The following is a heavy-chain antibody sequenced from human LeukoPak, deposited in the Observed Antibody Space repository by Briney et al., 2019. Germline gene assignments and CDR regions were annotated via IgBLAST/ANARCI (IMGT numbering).Heavy chain of an antibody. V-gene: IGHV4-39*07. CDR2: ICYSGST. J-gene: IGHJ4*02. CDR3: ARGPFTDYFDY. CDR1: GGSISSSSYY. D-gene: IGHD3-16*01. Sequence: SETLSLTCTVSGGSISSSSYYWGWIRQPPGKGLEWIGSICYSGSTYYNPSLKSRVTISVDTSKNQFSLKLSSVTAADTAVYYCARGPFTDYFDYWGQGTLVTVSS.